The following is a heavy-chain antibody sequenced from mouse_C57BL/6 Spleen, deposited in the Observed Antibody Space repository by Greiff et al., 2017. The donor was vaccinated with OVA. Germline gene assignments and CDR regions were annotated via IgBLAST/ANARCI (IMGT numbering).Heavy chain of an antibody. CDR1: GYTFTSYG. CDR2: IYPRSGNT. D-gene: IGHD1-1*01. V-gene: IGHV1-81*01. CDR3: AREGSNGVYAMDY. Sequence: QVQLKESGAELARPGASVKLSCKASGYTFTSYGISWVKQSTGQGLEWIGEIYPRSGNTYYNEKFKGKATLTADKSSSTAYMELRSLTSENSAVYLCAREGSNGVYAMDYWGQGTSVTVSS. J-gene: IGHJ4*01.